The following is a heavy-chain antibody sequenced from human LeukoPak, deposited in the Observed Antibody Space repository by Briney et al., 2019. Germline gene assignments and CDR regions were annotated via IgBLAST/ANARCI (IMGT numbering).Heavy chain of an antibody. D-gene: IGHD3-22*01. CDR2: TRDKANSYTT. CDR3: ARGSSGYYY. CDR1: GFTFSDHY. J-gene: IGHJ4*02. V-gene: IGHV3-72*01. Sequence: GGSLRLSCAASGFTFSDHYMDWVRQAPGKGLEWVGRTRDKANSYTTEYAASVKGRFTIPRDDSKNSLYLQMNSLKTEDTAVYYCARGSSGYYYWGQGTLVTVSS.